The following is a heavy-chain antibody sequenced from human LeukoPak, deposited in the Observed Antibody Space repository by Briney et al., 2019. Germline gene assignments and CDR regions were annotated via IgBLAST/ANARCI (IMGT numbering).Heavy chain of an antibody. V-gene: IGHV3-53*01. CDR2: IYSGGST. Sequence: GGSLRLSCAASGFTVSSNYMSWVRQAPGKGLEWVSVIYSGGSTYYADSVKGRFTISRDNSKNTLYLQMNSLRAEDTAVYYCAKDGSRKRITMIVVVSHSDYWGQGTLVTVSS. CDR3: AKDGSRKRITMIVVVSHSDY. CDR1: GFTVSSNY. D-gene: IGHD3-22*01. J-gene: IGHJ4*02.